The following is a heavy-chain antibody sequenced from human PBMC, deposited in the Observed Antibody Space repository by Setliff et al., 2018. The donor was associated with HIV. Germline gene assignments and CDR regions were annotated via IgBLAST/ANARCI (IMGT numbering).Heavy chain of an antibody. D-gene: IGHD3-10*01. J-gene: IGHJ6*02. Sequence: LSLTCIVSGGSITSSGYNWNWIRQHPGKGLEWIGYIYSSGRTSYNPSLQSRVSISIDTSKNQFSLKLDSVIAADTAVYYCARDEVRYYSGSESVRAGMDVWGQGTAVTVTS. CDR3: ARDEVRYYSGSESVRAGMDV. CDR1: GGSITSSGYN. CDR2: IYSSGRT. V-gene: IGHV4-31*03.